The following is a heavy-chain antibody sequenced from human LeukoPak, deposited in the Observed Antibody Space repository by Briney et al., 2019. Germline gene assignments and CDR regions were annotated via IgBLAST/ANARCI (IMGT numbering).Heavy chain of an antibody. Sequence: GESLKISCKGSGYSFTSYWIGWVRQMPGKGLEWMGITYPGDSDTRYSPSFQGQVTISADKSISTAYLQWSSLKASDTAMYYCARSRNWNYRAFDIWGQGTMVTVSS. V-gene: IGHV5-51*01. D-gene: IGHD1-7*01. CDR2: TYPGDSDT. J-gene: IGHJ3*02. CDR1: GYSFTSYW. CDR3: ARSRNWNYRAFDI.